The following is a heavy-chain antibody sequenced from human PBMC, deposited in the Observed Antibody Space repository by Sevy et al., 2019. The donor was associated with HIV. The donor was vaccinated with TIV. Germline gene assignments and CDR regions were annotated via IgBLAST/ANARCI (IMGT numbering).Heavy chain of an antibody. CDR3: AKDKLLWWLANWFDP. D-gene: IGHD2-21*01. CDR1: GFTFSSYG. Sequence: GGSLRLSCAASGFTFSSYGMHWVRQAPGKGLEWVAVISYDGSNKYYADSVKGRFTISRVNSKDTRYLQMTSLRAEDTAVYYCAKDKLLWWLANWFDPWGQGTLVTVSS. V-gene: IGHV3-30*18. J-gene: IGHJ5*02. CDR2: ISYDGSNK.